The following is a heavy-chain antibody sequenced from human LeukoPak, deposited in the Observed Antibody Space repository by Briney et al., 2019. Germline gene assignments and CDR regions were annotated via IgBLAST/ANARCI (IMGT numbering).Heavy chain of an antibody. CDR1: GYTFTSYG. J-gene: IGHJ5*02. CDR2: ISADNGFT. D-gene: IGHD6-19*01. V-gene: IGHV1-18*01. Sequence: GASVKVSCKASGYTFTSYGINWVRQAPGQGLEWMGWISADNGFTASAQNLQGRVTMTTDTSKNTAYMELRSLRSDDTAVYYCANLAGVVAGLDPWGQGTLVTVSS. CDR3: ANLAGVVAGLDP.